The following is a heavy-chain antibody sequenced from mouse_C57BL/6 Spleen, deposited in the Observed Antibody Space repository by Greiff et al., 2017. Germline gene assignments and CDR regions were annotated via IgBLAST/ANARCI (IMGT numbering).Heavy chain of an antibody. Sequence: QVQLQQSGPELVKPGASVKISCKASGYSFTSYYIHWVKQRPGQGLEWIGWIYPGSGNTKYNEKFKGKATLTADTSSSTAYMQLSSLTSEDAAVYYCARDSSGQFDYWGQGTTLTVSS. V-gene: IGHV1-66*01. CDR2: IYPGSGNT. CDR3: ARDSSGQFDY. CDR1: GYSFTSYY. J-gene: IGHJ2*01. D-gene: IGHD3-2*02.